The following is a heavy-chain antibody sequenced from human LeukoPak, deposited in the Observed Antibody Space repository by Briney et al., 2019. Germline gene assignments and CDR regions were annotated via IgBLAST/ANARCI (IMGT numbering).Heavy chain of an antibody. CDR2: IYSGGST. CDR3: ARDRDTVRTSGIAVAGTWD. D-gene: IGHD6-19*01. J-gene: IGHJ4*02. CDR1: GFTVSSSY. V-gene: IGHV3-53*01. Sequence: PGGSLRLSCVASGFTVSSSYMSWVRQAPGKGLEWVSVIYSGGSTYYADSVKGRFTISRDNSKNTVYLQMNSLRAEDTAVYHCARDRDTVRTSGIAVAGTWDWGQGTLVTVSS.